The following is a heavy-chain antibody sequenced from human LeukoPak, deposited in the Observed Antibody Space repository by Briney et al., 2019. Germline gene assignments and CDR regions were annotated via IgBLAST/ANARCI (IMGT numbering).Heavy chain of an antibody. V-gene: IGHV4-30-4*01. CDR1: GGSISSGDYY. CDR3: VRDGGDYFY. Sequence: TASETLSLTCTVSGGSISSGDYYWSWIRQPPGKGLEWIGYIYYSGSTYYNPSLKSRVTISVDTSKNQFSLKLSSVTAADTAVYYCVRDGGDYFYWGQGTLVTVSS. D-gene: IGHD4-17*01. J-gene: IGHJ4*02. CDR2: IYYSGST.